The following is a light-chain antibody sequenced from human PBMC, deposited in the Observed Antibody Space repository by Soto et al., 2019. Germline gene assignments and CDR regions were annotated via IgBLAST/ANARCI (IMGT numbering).Light chain of an antibody. V-gene: IGKV3-11*01. J-gene: IGKJ5*01. CDR1: QSVSNH. Sequence: EIVFTQSPDILSLSPGERAVLSCRASQSVSNHLAWYQQKPGQAPRLLIYDASNRANDIPVRFSSGGSWTDLTLTISSLEPEDFSVYDCQQRSNWRTFTFGQGTRLEIK. CDR2: DAS. CDR3: QQRSNWRTFT.